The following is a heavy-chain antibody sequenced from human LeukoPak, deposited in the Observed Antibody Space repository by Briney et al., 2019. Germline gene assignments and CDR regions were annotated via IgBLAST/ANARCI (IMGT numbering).Heavy chain of an antibody. CDR3: ARGRYSGQLDYYYIDV. V-gene: IGHV1-69*05. J-gene: IGHJ6*03. Sequence: ASVKVSCKASGGTFSSYAISWVRQAPGQGLEWMGGIIPIFGTANYAQKFQGRVTITTDESTSTAYMELSSLRSEDTAVYYCARGRYSGQLDYYYIDVWGKGTTVTVSS. CDR1: GGTFSSYA. CDR2: IIPIFGTA. D-gene: IGHD1-1*01.